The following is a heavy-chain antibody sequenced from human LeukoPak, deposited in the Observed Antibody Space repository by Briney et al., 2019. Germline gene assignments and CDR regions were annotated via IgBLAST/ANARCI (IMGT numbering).Heavy chain of an antibody. Sequence: PGGSLRLSCAASGFTFDDYAMHWVRQAPGKGLEWVSGISWNSGSIGYADSVKGRFTISRDNAKNSLYLQMNSLRAEDTALYYSAKDMGQGYYKVRYYYYGMDVWGQGTTVTVSS. CDR3: AKDMGQGYYKVRYYYYGMDV. J-gene: IGHJ6*02. D-gene: IGHD3-22*01. CDR2: ISWNSGSI. V-gene: IGHV3-9*01. CDR1: GFTFDDYA.